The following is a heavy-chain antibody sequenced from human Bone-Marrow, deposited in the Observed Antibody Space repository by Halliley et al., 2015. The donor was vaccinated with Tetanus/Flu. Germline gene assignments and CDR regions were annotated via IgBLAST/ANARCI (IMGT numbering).Heavy chain of an antibody. CDR2: IYTGDRA. V-gene: IGHV3-53*01. Sequence: SLRLSCVASGFSVSSNFMSWVRQAPGRGLEWVSIIYTGDRAFYIDSVTGRFTISRDPSKNTLFLQMNSLTAEGTAVYFCARDRLDERGFYAMPGAFNLCGRGRTASVS. CDR1: GFSVSSNF. CDR3: ARDRLDERGFYAMPGAFNL. J-gene: IGHJ3*01. D-gene: IGHD2-2*01.